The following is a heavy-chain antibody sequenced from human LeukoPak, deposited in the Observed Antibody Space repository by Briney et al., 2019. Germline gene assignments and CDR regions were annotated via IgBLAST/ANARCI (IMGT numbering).Heavy chain of an antibody. V-gene: IGHV1-18*01. D-gene: IGHD5-18*01. J-gene: IGHJ4*02. CDR1: GYNFNRYT. CDR3: ARVSDTSMVTPGFDS. CDR2: VSTSNGDT. Sequence: GASVKVSCKTSGYNFNRYTITWVRQAPGRGLEWMGWVSTSNGDTSYADKFQGRVTMTTETVTKTAYMELRRLRSGDTAMYFCARVSDTSMVTPGFDSWGQGTLVTVSS.